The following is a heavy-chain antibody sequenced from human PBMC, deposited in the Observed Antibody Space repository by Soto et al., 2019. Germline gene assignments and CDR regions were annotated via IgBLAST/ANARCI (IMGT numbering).Heavy chain of an antibody. J-gene: IGHJ4*02. CDR1: GFTFTIYA. CDR2: ITGSGGST. Sequence: GSLRLSCAASGFTFTIYAMSWVRQAPGKGLEWVSAITGSGGSTYYADSVKGRFTISRDNSKNTLYLQMNSLRAEDTAVYYCAKARGAMVRGAAFYFDYWGQGTLVTVSS. D-gene: IGHD3-10*01. V-gene: IGHV3-23*01. CDR3: AKARGAMVRGAAFYFDY.